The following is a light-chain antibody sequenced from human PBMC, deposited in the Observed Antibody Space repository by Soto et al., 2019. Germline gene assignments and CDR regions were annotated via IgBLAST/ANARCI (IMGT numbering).Light chain of an antibody. J-gene: IGKJ1*01. V-gene: IGKV3-20*01. CDR2: STS. CDR1: QSLSVSY. Sequence: EIVLTQSPGTLSLSPGDRATLSCRASQSLSVSYIAWYQQKPRQPPRLLIYSTSTRAAGIPDRLTGRRSGTHFSRAISRLEPEDFALYYCDQFGDSPQTFGQGTTVEV. CDR3: DQFGDSPQT.